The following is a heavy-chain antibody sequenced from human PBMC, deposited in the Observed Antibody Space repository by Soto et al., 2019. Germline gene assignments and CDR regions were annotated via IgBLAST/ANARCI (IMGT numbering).Heavy chain of an antibody. D-gene: IGHD5-12*01. CDR2: INHSGST. CDR3: GREGKMATIGY. V-gene: IGHV4-34*01. CDR1: GGSFSGYY. J-gene: IGHJ4*02. Sequence: SETLSLTCAVYGGSFSGYYWSWIRQPPGKGLEWIGEINHSGSTNYNPSLKSRVTISVDTSKNQFSLKLSSVTAAETAVYYCGREGKMATIGYGGQEPLVTVPS.